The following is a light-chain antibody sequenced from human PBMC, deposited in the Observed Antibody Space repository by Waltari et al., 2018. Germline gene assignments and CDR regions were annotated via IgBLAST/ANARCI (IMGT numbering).Light chain of an antibody. Sequence: DIQMTQSPSTLSASVGDRVTITCRASQGVNRWWAWYQQKPGKAPKLLISKASALQKGVAPRFSGRGTGTECTLTISNLQPDDSSTYYCQQYEACPVTFGHGTKLEIK. CDR3: QQYEACPVT. CDR2: KAS. J-gene: IGKJ1*01. V-gene: IGKV1-5*03. CDR1: QGVNRW.